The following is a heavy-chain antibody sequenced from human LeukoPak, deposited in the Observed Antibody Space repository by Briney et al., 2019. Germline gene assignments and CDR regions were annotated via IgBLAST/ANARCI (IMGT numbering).Heavy chain of an antibody. J-gene: IGHJ6*03. Sequence: GGSLRLSCAASGFAFSSYAMRWVRQAPGKGLEWVSSISGSGDRRDSADSVKGRFTISGDNSKNTLYLEMYSLRAEDTAVYYCAKDRGHCTNGVCHNYYYMDVWGKGTTVTVSS. V-gene: IGHV3-23*01. CDR3: AKDRGHCTNGVCHNYYYMDV. CDR2: ISGSGDRR. CDR1: GFAFSSYA. D-gene: IGHD2-8*01.